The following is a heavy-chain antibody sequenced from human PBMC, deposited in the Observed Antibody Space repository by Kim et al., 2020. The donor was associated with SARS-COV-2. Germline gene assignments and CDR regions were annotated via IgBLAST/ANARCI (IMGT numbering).Heavy chain of an antibody. CDR3: AKDIDYYDSSGSYDY. CDR1: GFTFDDYA. Sequence: GGSLRLSCAASGFTFDDYAMHWVRQAPGKGLEWVSGISWNSGSIGYADSVKGRFTISRDNAKNSLYLQMNSLRAEDTALYYCAKDIDYYDSSGSYDYWGPGTLGSVSS. J-gene: IGHJ4*02. V-gene: IGHV3-9*01. D-gene: IGHD3-22*01. CDR2: ISWNSGSI.